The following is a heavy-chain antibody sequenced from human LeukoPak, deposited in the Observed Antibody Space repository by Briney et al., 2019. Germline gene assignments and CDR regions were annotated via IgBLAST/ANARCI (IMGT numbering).Heavy chain of an antibody. J-gene: IGHJ6*03. CDR1: GYSISSGYY. Sequence: SETLSLTCAVSGYSISSGYYWGWIRQPPGKGLEWIGSMYHSGSTYYNPSLKSRVTISVDTSENQFSLKLTSVTAADTAVYFCARHRLSTTSGYAFDYMDVWGKGTTATASS. CDR3: ARHRLSTTSGYAFDYMDV. V-gene: IGHV4-38-2*01. D-gene: IGHD5-12*01. CDR2: MYHSGST.